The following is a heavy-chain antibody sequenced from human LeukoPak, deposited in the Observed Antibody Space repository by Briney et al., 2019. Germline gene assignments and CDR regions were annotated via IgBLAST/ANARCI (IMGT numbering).Heavy chain of an antibody. D-gene: IGHD6-19*01. CDR3: ARDQAGVFDY. CDR2: IYYSGST. Sequence: SETLSLTCTVSSGSISSGGYYWSWIRRHPGKGLEWIGYIYYSGSTYYNPSLKSRVTISVDTSKNQFSLKLSSVTAADTAVYYCARDQAGVFDYWGQGTLVTVSS. J-gene: IGHJ4*02. CDR1: SGSISSGGYY. V-gene: IGHV4-31*03.